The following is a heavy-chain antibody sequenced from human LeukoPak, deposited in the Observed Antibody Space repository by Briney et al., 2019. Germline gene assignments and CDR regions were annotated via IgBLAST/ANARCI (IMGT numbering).Heavy chain of an antibody. D-gene: IGHD5-12*01. CDR3: AREPTSGREPTSGRPLDY. Sequence: SETLSLTCTVSGGSISSGGYYWSWIRQHPGKGLEWIGYIYYSGSTYYNPSPKSRVTISVDTSKNHFSLNLTSVTAADTAVYYCAREPTSGREPTSGRPLDYWGQGTLVTVSS. CDR2: IYYSGST. CDR1: GGSISSGGYY. J-gene: IGHJ4*02. V-gene: IGHV4-31*03.